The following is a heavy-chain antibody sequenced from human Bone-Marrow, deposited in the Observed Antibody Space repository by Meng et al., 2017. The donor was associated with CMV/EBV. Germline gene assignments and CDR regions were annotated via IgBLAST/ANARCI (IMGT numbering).Heavy chain of an antibody. CDR1: GGSISSSSYY. Sequence: SETLSLTCTVSGGSISSSSYYWGWIRQPPGKGLEWIGSIYYSGSTYYNPSLKSRVTISVDTSKNQFSLKLSSVTAADTAVYYCARGGKVVPAPYDYWGQGTLFTVSS. D-gene: IGHD2-2*01. V-gene: IGHV4-39*07. CDR2: IYYSGST. J-gene: IGHJ4*02. CDR3: ARGGKVVPAPYDY.